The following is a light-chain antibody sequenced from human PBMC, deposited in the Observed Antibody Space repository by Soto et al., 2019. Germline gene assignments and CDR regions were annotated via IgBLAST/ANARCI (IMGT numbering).Light chain of an antibody. J-gene: IGKJ5*01. CDR3: MQGTHWPIT. CDR1: QGLLYSDGNTY. Sequence: DVVMTQSPLSLPVTLGQPASISCRSSQGLLYSDGNTYLNWFQQRPGQSPRRLIYKVSNRDSGVPARFSGSGSGTDFALKISRVEAEDVGVYYCMQGTHWPITFGQGTRLEIK. CDR2: KVS. V-gene: IGKV2-30*01.